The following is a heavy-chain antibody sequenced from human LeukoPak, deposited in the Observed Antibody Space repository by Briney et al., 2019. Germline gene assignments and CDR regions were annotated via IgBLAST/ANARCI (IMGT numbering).Heavy chain of an antibody. V-gene: IGHV1-2*02. CDR3: AREYYYGSGSYPYYYYYMDV. CDR1: GYTFTGYY. Sequence: ASVKVSCKASGYTFTGYYMHWVRQAPGQGLEWMGWINPNSGGTNYAQKFQGRVTMTRDTSISTAYMELSRLRSDDTAVYYCAREYYYGSGSYPYYYYYMDVWGKGTTVTISS. J-gene: IGHJ6*03. CDR2: INPNSGGT. D-gene: IGHD3-10*01.